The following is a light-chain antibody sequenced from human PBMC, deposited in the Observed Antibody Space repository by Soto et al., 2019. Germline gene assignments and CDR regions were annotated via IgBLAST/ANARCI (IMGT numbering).Light chain of an antibody. CDR1: QSVTSNY. Sequence: EIMLTQSPGTLSLSPGERATLSCRASQSVTSNYLAWYQQKPGQAPRLLIFGASIRDTGIPDSFSGSGSGTDFTLTISRLEPEDFAVYYCQLYGSSQGTLGQGTKVDIK. CDR3: QLYGSSQGT. CDR2: GAS. V-gene: IGKV3-20*01. J-gene: IGKJ1*01.